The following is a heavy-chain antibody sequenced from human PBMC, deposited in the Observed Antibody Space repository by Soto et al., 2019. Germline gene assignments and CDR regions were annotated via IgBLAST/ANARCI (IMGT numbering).Heavy chain of an antibody. CDR2: IYTSGST. D-gene: IGHD1-26*01. Sequence: SETLSLTCTVSGGSISSYYWSWIRQPAGKGLEWIGRIYTSGSTNYNPSLKSRVTMSVDTPKNQFSLKLSSVTAADTAVYDCASELSGSYFRYYNGFDPWGEGTLVTVS. CDR1: GGSISSYY. J-gene: IGHJ5*02. CDR3: ASELSGSYFRYYNGFDP. V-gene: IGHV4-4*07.